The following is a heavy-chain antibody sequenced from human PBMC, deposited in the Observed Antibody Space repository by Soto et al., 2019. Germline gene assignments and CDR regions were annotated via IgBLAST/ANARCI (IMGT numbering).Heavy chain of an antibody. V-gene: IGHV3-74*01. Sequence: EVQLVESGGGSVQPGGSLRLSCVASGITFSGYWMHWVRQVPGKGLVWVARVDSDGSGTSYADSVKGRFTISRDNAKNTLYLQMNCLRVEDPAVYYCATVFEHWGQGIPVTVSS. CDR2: VDSDGSGT. J-gene: IGHJ4*02. CDR3: ATVFEH. CDR1: GITFSGYW.